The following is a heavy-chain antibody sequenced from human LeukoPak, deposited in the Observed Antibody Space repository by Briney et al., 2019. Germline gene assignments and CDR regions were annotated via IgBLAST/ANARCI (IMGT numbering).Heavy chain of an antibody. D-gene: IGHD3-9*01. J-gene: IGHJ4*02. Sequence: PGGSLRLSCAASGFTFSSYSMTWVRQAPGKGLEWVSSISSSSSYIYYADSVKGRFTISRDNAKNSLYLQMNSLRAEDTAVYYCARDRNILTGLDYWGQGTLVTVSS. CDR1: GFTFSSYS. CDR2: ISSSSSYI. V-gene: IGHV3-21*01. CDR3: ARDRNILTGLDY.